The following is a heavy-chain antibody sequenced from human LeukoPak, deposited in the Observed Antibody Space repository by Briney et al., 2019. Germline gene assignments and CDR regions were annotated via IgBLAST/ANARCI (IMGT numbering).Heavy chain of an antibody. J-gene: IGHJ4*02. CDR2: ISSSSYI. D-gene: IGHD5-18*01. CDR3: ARDSSVDTAMVGDTDFDY. CDR1: GFTFSSYS. V-gene: IGHV3-21*01. Sequence: GGSLRLSCAASGFTFSSYSMDWVRQAPGKGLEWVSSISSSSYIYYADSVKGRFTISRDNAKNSLYLQMNSLRAEDTAVYYCARDSSVDTAMVGDTDFDYWGQGTLVTVSS.